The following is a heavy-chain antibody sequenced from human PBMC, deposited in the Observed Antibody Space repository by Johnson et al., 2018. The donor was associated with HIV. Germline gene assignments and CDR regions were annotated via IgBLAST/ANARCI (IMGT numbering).Heavy chain of an antibody. CDR3: YCTDHVGAGSESKGTFDA. CDR1: GFTFDDYG. V-gene: IGHV3-9*01. J-gene: IGHJ3*01. CDR2: VSWNSVRI. D-gene: IGHD3-10*01. Sequence: EVQLVESGGGLVQPGRSLRLSCAASGFTFDDYGMHWVRQAPGKGLEWVSGVSWNSVRIGYADSVKGRFTISRDNSKNTLYLQMTSLRQDDTAVYSCYCTDHVGAGSESKGTFDAWGQGTMVTVSS.